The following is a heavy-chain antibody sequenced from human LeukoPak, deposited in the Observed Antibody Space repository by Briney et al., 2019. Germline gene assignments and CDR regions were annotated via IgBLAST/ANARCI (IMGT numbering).Heavy chain of an antibody. CDR2: IRSKAYGGTT. CDR3: TRALHYDY. V-gene: IGHV3-49*04. CDR1: GFTFSSYG. D-gene: IGHD2-15*01. Sequence: GGSLRLSCAASGFTFSSYGMHWVRQAPGKGLEWVGFIRSKAYGGTTEYAASVKGRFTISRDDSKSIAYLQMNSLKTEDTAVYYCTRALHYDYWGQGTLVTVSS. J-gene: IGHJ4*02.